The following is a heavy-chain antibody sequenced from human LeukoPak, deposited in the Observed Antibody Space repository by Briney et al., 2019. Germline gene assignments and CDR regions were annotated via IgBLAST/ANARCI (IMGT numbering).Heavy chain of an antibody. CDR1: GGTFSSYA. V-gene: IGHV1-69*01. J-gene: IGHJ4*02. CDR2: IIPIFGTA. CDR3: ARGLTAAGTGGVDY. Sequence: SVKVSCKASGGTFSSYAISWVRQAPGQGIEWMGGIIPIFGTANYAQKFQGRVTITADESTSTAYMELSSLRSEDTAVYYCARGLTAAGTGGVDYRGQGTLVTVSS. D-gene: IGHD6-13*01.